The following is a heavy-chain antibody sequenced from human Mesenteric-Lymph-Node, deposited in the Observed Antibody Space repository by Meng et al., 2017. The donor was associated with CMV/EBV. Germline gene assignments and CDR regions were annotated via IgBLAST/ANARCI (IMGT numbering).Heavy chain of an antibody. V-gene: IGHV4-34*01. CDR2: NHHSGST. CDR1: GGPFSGYV. CDR3: ASSSSPYSN. D-gene: IGHD1-26*01. J-gene: IGHJ4*02. Sequence: LSLACAGYGGPFSGYVWTWIRQPPGKGLEWIGDNHHSGSTNYNPSLKSRVNISVDTSNKHFSLQLSSVTAADTAIYYCASSSSPYSNWGQGTLVTVSS.